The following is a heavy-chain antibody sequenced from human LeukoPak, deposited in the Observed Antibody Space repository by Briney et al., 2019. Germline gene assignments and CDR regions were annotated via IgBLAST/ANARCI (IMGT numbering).Heavy chain of an antibody. V-gene: IGHV1-46*01. J-gene: IGHJ5*02. CDR3: ARSPGYSYGYVWFDP. D-gene: IGHD5-18*01. CDR1: GYTFTSYY. Sequence: ASVKVSCKASGYTFTSYYMHWVRQAPGQGLEWMGIINPSGGSTSYAQKFQGRVTMTRDTSTSTVYMELSSLRSEDRAVYYCARSPGYSYGYVWFDPWGQGTLVTVSS. CDR2: INPSGGST.